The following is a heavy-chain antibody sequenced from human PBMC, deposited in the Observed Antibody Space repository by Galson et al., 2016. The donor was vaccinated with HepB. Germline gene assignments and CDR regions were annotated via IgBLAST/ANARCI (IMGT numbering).Heavy chain of an antibody. V-gene: IGHV3-23*01. CDR2: ISRSGDST. CDR1: GFTFRNYG. D-gene: IGHD2-2*01. J-gene: IGHJ6*04. Sequence: LRLSCAASGFTFRNYGMTWVRQAPGKGLEVVSSISRSGDSTDYADSVKGRFTISRDNSKNTLSLQMNSLTADDTAIYYCVQGSTAPAVWGKGTTVTVSS. CDR3: VQGSTAPAV.